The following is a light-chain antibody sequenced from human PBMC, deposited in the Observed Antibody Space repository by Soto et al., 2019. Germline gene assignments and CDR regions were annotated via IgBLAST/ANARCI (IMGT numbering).Light chain of an antibody. V-gene: IGKV1-5*01. J-gene: IGKJ1*01. CDR3: QQYNSDSRT. Sequence: DIQMAQSPSTLSASVGDRVTITCRASQSISSWLAWYQQKPGKAPKLLIYDASSLESGVPSRFSGSGSGTAFTRTISSLQPDDFETYYCQQYNSDSRTFGQWTKVEIK. CDR2: DAS. CDR1: QSISSW.